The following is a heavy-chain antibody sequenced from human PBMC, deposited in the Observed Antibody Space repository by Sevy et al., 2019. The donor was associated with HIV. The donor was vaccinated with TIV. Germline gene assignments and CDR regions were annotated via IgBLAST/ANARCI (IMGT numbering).Heavy chain of an antibody. Sequence: GGSLRLSSAASGFTFDDYGMSWVRQAPGKGLEWVSGINWDGSSTGYADSVKGRFTISRDNVKNSLHLQMTSLRAEDTAFYYCAREKSCGGACYHFDHWGQGTLVTVSS. CDR3: AREKSCGGACYHFDH. V-gene: IGHV3-20*04. D-gene: IGHD2-21*02. CDR1: GFTFDDYG. J-gene: IGHJ4*02. CDR2: INWDGSST.